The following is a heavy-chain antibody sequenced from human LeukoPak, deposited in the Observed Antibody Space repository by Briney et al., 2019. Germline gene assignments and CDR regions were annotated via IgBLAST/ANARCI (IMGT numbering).Heavy chain of an antibody. J-gene: IGHJ6*03. CDR2: IDYSGST. CDR1: GGSISSSGYC. CDR3: ARADYSSTWSHDYYYMDV. V-gene: IGHV4-39*01. Sequence: SETLSLTCTVSGGSISSSGYCWGWIRQPPGKGLEWIGSIDYSGSTNYNPSLKSRVTISVDMSKNQFSLKLSSVTAADTAVYYCARADYSSTWSHDYYYMDVWGKGTTVTVSS. D-gene: IGHD6-13*01.